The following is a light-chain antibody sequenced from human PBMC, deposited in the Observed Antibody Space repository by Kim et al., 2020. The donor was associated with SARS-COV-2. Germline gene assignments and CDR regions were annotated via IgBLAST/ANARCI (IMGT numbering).Light chain of an antibody. J-gene: IGLJ2*01. V-gene: IGLV3-19*01. CDR1: SLRNYY. Sequence: SSELTPDPAVSVALGQTVRITCQGDSLRNYYASWYQQKPGQAPILVLYGKNNRPSGIPDRFSGSGSGNTASLTVTGAQAVDEADYYCNSRDNSGDHVVFGGGTQLTVL. CDR3: NSRDNSGDHVV. CDR2: GKN.